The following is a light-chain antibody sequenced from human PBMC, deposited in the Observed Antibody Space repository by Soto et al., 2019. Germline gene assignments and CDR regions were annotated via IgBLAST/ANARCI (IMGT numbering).Light chain of an antibody. CDR3: QQYDSDYST. J-gene: IGKJ2*01. Sequence: DIQMTQSPSTLSASVGDRVTITCRASQSSNNWLACYQQKPGKAPKLLIYEASSLLSGVPSRFSGSGSGTAFTLTTSSPQPDDFADYSCQQYDSDYSTFGQGTKQDI. CDR1: QSSNNW. CDR2: EAS. V-gene: IGKV1-5*03.